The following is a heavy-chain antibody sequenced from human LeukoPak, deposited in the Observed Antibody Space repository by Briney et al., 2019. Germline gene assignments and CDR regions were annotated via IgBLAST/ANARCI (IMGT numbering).Heavy chain of an antibody. CDR1: GGSISSGGYY. V-gene: IGHV4-31*03. D-gene: IGHD3-10*01. CDR2: IYYSGST. CDR3: ASSAGRLWFGELSR. Sequence: SETLSLTCTVSGGSISSGGYYWSWIRQHPGKGLEWIGYIYYSGSTYYNPSLKSRVTISVDTSKNQFSLKLSSVTAADTAVYYCASSAGRLWFGELSRWGQGTLVTVSS. J-gene: IGHJ4*02.